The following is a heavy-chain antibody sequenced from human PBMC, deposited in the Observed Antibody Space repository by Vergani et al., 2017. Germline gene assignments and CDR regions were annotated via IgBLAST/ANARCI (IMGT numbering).Heavy chain of an antibody. Sequence: QAQLQESGPGLVKPSETLSLTCHVFGVSVTDYNRNWIRQAPGKGLEWIGSLSTTGDATHASHNPSLKSRVSISVDTSKSQFSRRLTSVNAAVSASYCCASDNHSWQRADRWGQGLLVSVSS. CDR3: ASDNHSWQRADR. V-gene: IGHV4-59*02. CDR1: GVSVTDYN. CDR2: LSTTGDA. D-gene: IGHD6-13*01. J-gene: IGHJ5*02.